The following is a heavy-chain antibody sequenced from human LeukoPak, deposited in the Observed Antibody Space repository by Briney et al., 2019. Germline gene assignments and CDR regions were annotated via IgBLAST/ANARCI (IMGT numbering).Heavy chain of an antibody. V-gene: IGHV1-2*02. J-gene: IGHJ5*02. Sequence: ASVKVSCKASGYTFTGYYMHWVRQAPGQGLEWMGWINPNSGGTNYAQKFQGRVTMTRDTSISTAYMELSSLRSEDTAVYYCARDGLAGLFGNWFDPWGQGTLVTVSS. CDR3: ARDGLAGLFGNWFDP. CDR1: GYTFTGYY. CDR2: INPNSGGT. D-gene: IGHD3/OR15-3a*01.